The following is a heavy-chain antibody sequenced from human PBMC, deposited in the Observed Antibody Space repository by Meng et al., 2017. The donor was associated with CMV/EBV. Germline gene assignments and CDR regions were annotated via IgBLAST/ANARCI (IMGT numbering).Heavy chain of an antibody. D-gene: IGHD3-16*01. CDR3: ARDNWGLGWFDP. CDR1: GFTVSSNY. J-gene: IGHJ5*02. Sequence: VELVEPGGGLIQPVGSLRLSCAASGFTVSSNYMSWVRQAPGKGLEWVSVIYSGGSTYYADSVKGRFTISRDNSKNTLYLQMNSLRAEDTAVYYCARDNWGLGWFDPWGQGTLVTVSS. V-gene: IGHV3-53*01. CDR2: IYSGGST.